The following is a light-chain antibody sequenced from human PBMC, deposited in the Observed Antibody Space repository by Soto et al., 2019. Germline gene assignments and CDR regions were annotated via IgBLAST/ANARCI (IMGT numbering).Light chain of an antibody. CDR2: EVS. V-gene: IGLV2-14*01. J-gene: IGLJ2*01. CDR1: NSDVGGYKY. CDR3: SSYTTRSTLV. Sequence: QSALTQPASVSGSPGQSITISCTGTNSDVGGYKYVSWYQQHPGKAPKLIIYEVSNRPSGISNRFSGSKSGSTASLTISGLQAEDEGDYYCSSYTTRSTLVFGGGTQLTVL.